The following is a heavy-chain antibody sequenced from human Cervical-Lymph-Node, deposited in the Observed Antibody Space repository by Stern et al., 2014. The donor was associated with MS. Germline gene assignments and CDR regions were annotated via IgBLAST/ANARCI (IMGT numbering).Heavy chain of an antibody. CDR1: GYIFSSYG. CDR3: AREVYGDSRRFDS. V-gene: IGHV1-18*01. Sequence: VQLVQSGPEVKKPGASGQVSCKASGYIFSSYGINWVRQAPGQGLEWMGWVSTYNGNTNYAQKFQDRVTMTTDTSTNTAYMELRSLRSDDTAVYYCAREVYGDSRRFDSWGQGTLVTVSS. D-gene: IGHD4-17*01. J-gene: IGHJ4*02. CDR2: VSTYNGNT.